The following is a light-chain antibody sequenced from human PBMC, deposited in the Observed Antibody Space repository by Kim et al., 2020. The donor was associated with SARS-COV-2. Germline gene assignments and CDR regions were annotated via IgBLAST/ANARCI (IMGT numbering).Light chain of an antibody. V-gene: IGKV3-20*01. CDR2: GAS. Sequence: EIVLTQSPGTLSLSPGERATLSCRASQGVGSNSLAWYQQKGGQAPRLLIYGASNRATGIPDRFSGRGSATDFTLTISRLEPEDFALYYCQYYGSSLITFGQGTRLEIK. J-gene: IGKJ5*01. CDR3: QYYGSSLIT. CDR1: QGVGSNS.